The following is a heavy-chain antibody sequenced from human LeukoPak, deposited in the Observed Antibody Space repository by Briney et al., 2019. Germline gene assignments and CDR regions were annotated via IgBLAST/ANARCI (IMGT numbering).Heavy chain of an antibody. CDR2: IKSKSDGGTT. Sequence: GSLRLSCAASGFTLSNAWMSWVPQAPGKALEWVGRIKSKSDGGTTYYTTPVKGRFTISRDDSRNTLFLQMNSLKTEDTAVYYCVTGIAVAAYWGQGTLVTVSS. V-gene: IGHV3-15*01. CDR3: VTGIAVAAY. D-gene: IGHD6-19*01. J-gene: IGHJ4*02. CDR1: GFTLSNAW.